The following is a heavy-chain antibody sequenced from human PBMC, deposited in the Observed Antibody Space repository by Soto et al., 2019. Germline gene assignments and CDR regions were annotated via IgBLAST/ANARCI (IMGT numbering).Heavy chain of an antibody. CDR3: ARDCRDFWSGYCGYDY. V-gene: IGHV3-33*01. D-gene: IGHD3-3*01. Sequence: QVQLVESGGGVVQPGRSLRLSCAASGFTFSSYGMHWVRQAPGKGLEWVAVIWYDGSNKYYADSVKGRFTISRDNSKNPLYLQMNSLRAEDTAVYYCARDCRDFWSGYCGYDYWGQGTLVTVSS. J-gene: IGHJ4*02. CDR2: IWYDGSNK. CDR1: GFTFSSYG.